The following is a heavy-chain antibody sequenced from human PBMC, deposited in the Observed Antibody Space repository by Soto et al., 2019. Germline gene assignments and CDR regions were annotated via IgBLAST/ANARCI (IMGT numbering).Heavy chain of an antibody. D-gene: IGHD2-15*01. CDR3: ASRYCGGGSCYYFDY. J-gene: IGHJ4*02. V-gene: IGHV1-18*01. Sequence: GASVKVSCKASGYTFTSYGISWVRQVPGQGLEWMGWISAYNGNKNYAQKLQGRATMTTDTSTSTAYMELRSLRSEDTAVYYCASRYCGGGSCYYFDYWGQGTLVTVSS. CDR1: GYTFTSYG. CDR2: ISAYNGNK.